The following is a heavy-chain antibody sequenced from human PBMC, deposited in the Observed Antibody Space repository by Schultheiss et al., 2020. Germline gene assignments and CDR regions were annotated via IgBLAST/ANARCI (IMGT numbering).Heavy chain of an antibody. CDR3: ARERYLAALFDY. CDR1: GYTFTAYY. J-gene: IGHJ4*02. V-gene: IGHV1-2*02. D-gene: IGHD6-19*01. Sequence: ASVKVSCKASGYTFTAYYMHWVRQAPGQGLEWMGWINPNGGGTSYAQKFQGRVTMTSDTSINTAYMELSRLRSDDSAVYYCARERYLAALFDYWGQGTLVNVSS. CDR2: INPNGGGT.